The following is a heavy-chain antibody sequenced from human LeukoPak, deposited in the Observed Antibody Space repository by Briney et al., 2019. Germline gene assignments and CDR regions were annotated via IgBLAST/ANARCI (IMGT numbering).Heavy chain of an antibody. D-gene: IGHD3-3*01. CDR3: ARDYQYYDFWSGPPDDAFDI. Sequence: PSETLSLTCTVSGGSISSSSYYWGWIRQPPGKGLEWIGSIYYSGSTYYNPSLKSRVTISVDTSKNQFSLKLSSVTAADTAVYYCARDYQYYDFWSGPPDDAFDIWGQGTMVTVSS. CDR2: IYYSGST. J-gene: IGHJ3*02. V-gene: IGHV4-39*07. CDR1: GGSISSSSYY.